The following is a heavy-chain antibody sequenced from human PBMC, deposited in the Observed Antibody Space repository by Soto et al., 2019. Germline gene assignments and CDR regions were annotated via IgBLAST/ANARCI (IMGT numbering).Heavy chain of an antibody. CDR1: GFTFNTYS. CDR3: ARAGGTTVTGLWHFDS. CDR2: IWYDGTQK. D-gene: IGHD4-17*01. Sequence: HPGGCLRLSCEASGFTFNTYSMHWVRQPPGKGLEWLAAIWYDGTQKYYADSVKGRFIISRDNSKKTLYLEMNSLRAEDTAVYYYARAGGTTVTGLWHFDSWGQGTLVTVSS. J-gene: IGHJ4*02. V-gene: IGHV3-33*08.